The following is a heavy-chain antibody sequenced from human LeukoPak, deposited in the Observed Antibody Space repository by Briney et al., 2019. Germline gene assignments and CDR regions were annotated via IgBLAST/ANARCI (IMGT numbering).Heavy chain of an antibody. Sequence: TSETLSLTCTVSGGSISSGDYYWSWIRQPPGKGLEWIGHIYYSGSTYYNPSLKSRFTISVDTSKNQFSLKLSSVTAADTAVYYCASGLTYYYDSSRFDYRGQGTLVTVS. CDR3: ASGLTYYYDSSRFDY. CDR2: IYYSGST. J-gene: IGHJ4*02. V-gene: IGHV4-30-4*08. CDR1: GGSISSGDYY. D-gene: IGHD3-22*01.